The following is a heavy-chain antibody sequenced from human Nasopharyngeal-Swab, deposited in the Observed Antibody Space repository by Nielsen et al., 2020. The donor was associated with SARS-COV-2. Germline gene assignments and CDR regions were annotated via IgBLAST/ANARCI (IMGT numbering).Heavy chain of an antibody. Sequence: VRQMPGQGLAWVSAISGSGGSTYYADSVKGRFTISRDNSKNTLYLQMNSLRAEDTAVYYCAKLSPYYYGSGSSHDAFDIWGQGTMVTVSS. J-gene: IGHJ3*02. D-gene: IGHD3-10*01. CDR3: AKLSPYYYGSGSSHDAFDI. V-gene: IGHV3-23*01. CDR2: ISGSGGST.